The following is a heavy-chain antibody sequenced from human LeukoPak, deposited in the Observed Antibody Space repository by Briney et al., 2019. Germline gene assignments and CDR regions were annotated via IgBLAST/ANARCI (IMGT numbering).Heavy chain of an antibody. J-gene: IGHJ4*02. Sequence: GGSLRLSCAASGFTVSSTYMSWVRQAPGKGLEWVSVIYSGGTTYYADSVKGRFTISRDNSKNTLYLQMNRLRTEDTAVYYCARDLSDYGSYWGQGTLVTVSS. CDR2: IYSGGTT. CDR1: GFTVSSTY. D-gene: IGHD4/OR15-4a*01. CDR3: ARDLSDYGSY. V-gene: IGHV3-66*01.